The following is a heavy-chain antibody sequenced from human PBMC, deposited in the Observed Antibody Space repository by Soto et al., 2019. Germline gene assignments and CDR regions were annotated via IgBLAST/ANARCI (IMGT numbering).Heavy chain of an antibody. Sequence: SVKVSCKASGGTFSSYAISWVRQAPGQGLEWMGGIIPIFGTANYAQKFQGRVTITADESTSTAYMELSSLRSEDTAVYYCARKGQLRDYYFDYWGQGTLVTVSS. D-gene: IGHD4-17*01. J-gene: IGHJ4*02. V-gene: IGHV1-69*13. CDR1: GGTFSSYA. CDR3: ARKGQLRDYYFDY. CDR2: IIPIFGTA.